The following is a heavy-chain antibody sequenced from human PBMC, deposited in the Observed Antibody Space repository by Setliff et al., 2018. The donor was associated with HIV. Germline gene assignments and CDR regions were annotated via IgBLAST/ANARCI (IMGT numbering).Heavy chain of an antibody. Sequence: PSETLSLTCNVSTVSITTTSDSWAWIRQPPGKGLEWIGSISFSPGTGLEWIVGITSSETTSYNTKLNGRVTMSVDTSKNQFSLDLSSVTAADTAVYCCARQLGSGSYDIGYYFDSWGQGTLVTVSS. CDR3: ARQLGSGSYDIGYYFDS. D-gene: IGHD1-26*01. J-gene: IGHJ4*02. V-gene: IGHV4-39*01. CDR2: ITSSETT. CDR1: TVSITTTSDS.